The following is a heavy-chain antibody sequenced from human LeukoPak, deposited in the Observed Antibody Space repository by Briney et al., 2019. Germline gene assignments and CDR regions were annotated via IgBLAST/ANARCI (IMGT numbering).Heavy chain of an antibody. D-gene: IGHD5-12*01. Sequence: PSETLSLTCTVSGGSISSYYWSWIRQPPGKGLEWIGYIYYSGSTNYNPSLKRRVTISVDTSKNQFSLKLSSVTAADTAVYYCARLYSGYDFVDYWGPGTLVTVSS. CDR1: GGSISSYY. CDR2: IYYSGST. J-gene: IGHJ4*02. CDR3: ARLYSGYDFVDY. V-gene: IGHV4-59*01.